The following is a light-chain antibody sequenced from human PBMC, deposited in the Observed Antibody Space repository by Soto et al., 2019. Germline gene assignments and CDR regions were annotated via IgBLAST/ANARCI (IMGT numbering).Light chain of an antibody. CDR1: QSVSSN. CDR2: GTS. CDR3: QYYGSSVT. V-gene: IGKV3-20*01. Sequence: IVMTQSPATLSVSPGARATLSCRASQSVSSNLAWYQQKPGQAHRLLIYGTSNRATGGIADRLSGSGSGTEFPLTISRLEPEDSAVYYCQYYGSSVTFAGGTKVDIK. J-gene: IGKJ4*01.